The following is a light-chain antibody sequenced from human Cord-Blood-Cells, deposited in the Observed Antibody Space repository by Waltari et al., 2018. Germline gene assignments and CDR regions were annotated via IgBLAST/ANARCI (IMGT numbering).Light chain of an antibody. CDR1: SLRRYY. Sequence: SSDLTQDPAVSAALVPTVRSTGQGCSLRRYYVSWYQQKPGQAPVLVIYGKNNRPSGIPDRFSGSSSGNTASLTITGAQAEDEADYYCNSRDSSGNHVVFGGGTKLTVL. J-gene: IGLJ2*01. V-gene: IGLV3-19*01. CDR3: NSRDSSGNHVV. CDR2: GKN.